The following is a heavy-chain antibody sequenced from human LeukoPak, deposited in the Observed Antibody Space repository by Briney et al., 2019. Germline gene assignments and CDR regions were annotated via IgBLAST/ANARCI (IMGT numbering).Heavy chain of an antibody. J-gene: IGHJ4*02. V-gene: IGHV1-3*01. CDR1: GYTFTSYA. Sequence: ASVKVFCKASGYTFTSYAMHWVRQAPGQRLEWMGWINAGNGNTKYSQKFQGRVTITRDTSASTAYMELSSLRSEDTAVYYCARGDCSGGSCYFVYWGQGTLVTVSS. CDR2: INAGNGNT. D-gene: IGHD2-15*01. CDR3: ARGDCSGGSCYFVY.